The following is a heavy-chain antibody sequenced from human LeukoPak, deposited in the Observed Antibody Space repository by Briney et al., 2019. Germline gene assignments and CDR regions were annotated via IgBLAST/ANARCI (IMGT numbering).Heavy chain of an antibody. Sequence: GGSLRLSCAAPGFTFSSYAMHWIRQAPGKGLEWVAFIRYDGSDERYADSVKGRFTMSRDNSKNTLYLQMNSLRAEDTALYYCARDQCSATRCYGSPGYWGQGTLVTVSS. CDR3: ARDQCSATRCYGSPGY. D-gene: IGHD2-15*01. J-gene: IGHJ4*02. CDR2: IRYDGSDE. V-gene: IGHV3-30*02. CDR1: GFTFSSYA.